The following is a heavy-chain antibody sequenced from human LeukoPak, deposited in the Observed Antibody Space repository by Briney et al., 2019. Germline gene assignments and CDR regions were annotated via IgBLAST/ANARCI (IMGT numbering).Heavy chain of an antibody. CDR1: GDSISSDGYS. Sequence: PSETLSLTCAVSGDSISSDGYSWSWIRQPPGKGLEWIGYIYHSGSTYYNPSLKSRVTISVDRSKNQFSLKLSSVTAADTAVYYCARETGYCSGGSCYSGMDVWGQGTTVTVSS. D-gene: IGHD2-15*01. CDR2: IYHSGST. V-gene: IGHV4-30-2*01. CDR3: ARETGYCSGGSCYSGMDV. J-gene: IGHJ6*02.